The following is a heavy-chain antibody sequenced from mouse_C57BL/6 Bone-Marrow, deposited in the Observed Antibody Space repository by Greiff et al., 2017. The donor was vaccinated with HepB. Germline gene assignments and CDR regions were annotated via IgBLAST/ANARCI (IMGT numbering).Heavy chain of an antibody. CDR1: GYTFTSYW. V-gene: IGHV1-69*01. Sequence: QVQLQKPGAELVMPGASVKLSCKASGYTFTSYWMHWVKQRPGQGLEWIGEIDPSDSYTNYNQKFKGKSTLTVDKSSSTAYMQLSSLTSEDSAVYYCARHYVYDRGFAYWGQGTLVTVSA. D-gene: IGHD2-2*01. CDR2: IDPSDSYT. CDR3: ARHYVYDRGFAY. J-gene: IGHJ3*01.